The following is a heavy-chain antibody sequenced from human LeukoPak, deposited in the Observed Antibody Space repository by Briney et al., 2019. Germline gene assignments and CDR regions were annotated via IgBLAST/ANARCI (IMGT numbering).Heavy chain of an antibody. Sequence: GGSLRLSCAASGFSFSNYWMTWVRQAPGRGLEWVANTKQDGSERNYADSVKGRFTISRDNAQNSLYLQMNSLRAEDTAVYYCAGKGFDYWGQGTLVTVSS. V-gene: IGHV3-7*01. J-gene: IGHJ4*02. CDR2: TKQDGSER. CDR1: GFSFSNYW. CDR3: AGKGFDY.